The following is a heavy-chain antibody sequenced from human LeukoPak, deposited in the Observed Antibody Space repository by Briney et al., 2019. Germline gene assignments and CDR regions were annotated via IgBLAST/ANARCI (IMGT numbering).Heavy chain of an antibody. J-gene: IGHJ4*02. CDR1: GGSISSYY. D-gene: IGHD6-13*01. CDR2: IYYSGST. CDR3: ASLVPGYSSSWSSLY. Sequence: SETLSLTCTVSGGSISSYYWSWIRQHPGKGPEWIGYIYYSGSTYYNPSLKSRVTISVDTSKNQFSLKLSSVTAADTAVYYCASLVPGYSSSWSSLYWGQGTLVTVSS. V-gene: IGHV4-59*06.